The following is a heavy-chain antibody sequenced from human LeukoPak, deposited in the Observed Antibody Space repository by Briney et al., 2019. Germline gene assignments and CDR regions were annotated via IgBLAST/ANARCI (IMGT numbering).Heavy chain of an antibody. J-gene: IGHJ3*02. CDR1: GFTFSSYG. D-gene: IGHD1-26*01. CDR3: AKSSDIVGVHGAFDI. V-gene: IGHV3-33*06. Sequence: PGGSLSLSCAASGFTFSSYGMHWVRQAPGKGLEWVAVIWYDGSNKYYADSVKGRFTISRDNSKDTLYLQMNSLRAEDTAVYYCAKSSDIVGVHGAFDIWGQGTMVTVSS. CDR2: IWYDGSNK.